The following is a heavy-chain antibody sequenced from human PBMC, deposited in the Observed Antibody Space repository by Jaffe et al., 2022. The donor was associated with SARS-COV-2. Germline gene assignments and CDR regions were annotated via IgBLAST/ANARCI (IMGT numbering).Heavy chain of an antibody. D-gene: IGHD2-2*01. CDR1: GFTFDDYA. Sequence: EVQLVESGGGVVQPGGSLRLSCAASGFTFDDYAMHWVRQAPGKGLEWISLISGDGAGADYTDSVKGRFTISRDNSKNSLFLQMNSLRTEDTALYYCARDRRCSTTNCYGWLDSWGQGTLVTVSS. J-gene: IGHJ5*01. CDR3: ARDRRCSTTNCYGWLDS. CDR2: ISGDGAGA. V-gene: IGHV3-43*02.